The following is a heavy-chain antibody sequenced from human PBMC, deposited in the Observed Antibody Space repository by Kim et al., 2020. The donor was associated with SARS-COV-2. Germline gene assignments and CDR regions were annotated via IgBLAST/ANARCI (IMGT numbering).Heavy chain of an antibody. J-gene: IGHJ4*02. D-gene: IGHD3-22*01. CDR3: ARGQVEITLILGAIFSSRHCFDY. CDR1: GFTISNYV. V-gene: IGHV3-23*01. CDR2: ISDSGGST. Sequence: GGSLRLSCAASGFTISNYVMNWVRQAPGKGLEWVSSISDSGGSTNYADSVKGRLTISRDNSKNTLYLQMNSLRAEDTAVYYCARGQVEITLILGAIFSSRHCFDYWGQGTLVTVSS.